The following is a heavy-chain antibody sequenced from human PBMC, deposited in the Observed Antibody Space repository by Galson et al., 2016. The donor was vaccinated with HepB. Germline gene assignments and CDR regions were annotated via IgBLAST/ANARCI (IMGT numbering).Heavy chain of an antibody. CDR2: IHYSGST. J-gene: IGHJ5*02. D-gene: IGHD6-13*01. CDR3: ARLQQLGRFDP. CDR1: GGSISSSSHF. Sequence: ETLSLTCTVSGGSISSSSHFWGWVRQPPGKGLEWIGYIHYSGSTNYYSSLKSRVTLSVDTSKNQFSLKVNSVTAPDTAVYYCARLQQLGRFDPWGQGTLVTVSS. V-gene: IGHV4-39*01.